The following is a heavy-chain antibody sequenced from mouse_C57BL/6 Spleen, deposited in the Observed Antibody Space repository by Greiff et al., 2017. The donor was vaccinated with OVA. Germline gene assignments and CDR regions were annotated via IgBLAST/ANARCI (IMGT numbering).Heavy chain of an antibody. CDR3: ATGIYYDYAGAY. CDR1: GFTFSSYA. CDR2: ISDGGSYT. D-gene: IGHD2-4*01. V-gene: IGHV5-4*03. Sequence: EVNVVESGGGLVKPGGSLKLSCAASGFTFSSYAMSWVRQTPEKRLEWVATISDGGSYTYYPDNVKGRFTISRDNAKNNLYLQMSHLKSEDTAMYYCATGIYYDYAGAYWGQGTLVTVSA. J-gene: IGHJ3*01.